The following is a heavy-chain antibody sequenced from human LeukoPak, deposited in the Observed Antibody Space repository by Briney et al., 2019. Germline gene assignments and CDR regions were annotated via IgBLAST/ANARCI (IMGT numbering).Heavy chain of an antibody. D-gene: IGHD4-11*01. CDR2: IYHSGSA. V-gene: IGHV4-30-2*01. CDR3: ARLAYSKRYSY. CDR1: GGSISSGGYY. Sequence: SETLSLTCTVSGGSISSGGYYWSWIRQPPGKGLEWIGYIYHSGSAYYNPSLKSRVTISVDRSKNQFSLKLSSVTAADTAVYYCARLAYSKRYSYWGQGTLVTVSS. J-gene: IGHJ4*02.